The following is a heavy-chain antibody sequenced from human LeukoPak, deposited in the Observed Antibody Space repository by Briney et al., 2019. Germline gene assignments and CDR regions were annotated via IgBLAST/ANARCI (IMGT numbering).Heavy chain of an antibody. V-gene: IGHV3-74*01. Sequence: QSGGSLRLSCAASGFIFSSYWMHWVRHAPGKGLEWVSRINEDGSIITYADSVKGRFTISRDNAKNTLYLQMNSLGAEDTAVYYCVRDLILVWTPGDDFDYWGQGTLVTVSS. CDR3: VRDLILVWTPGDDFDY. J-gene: IGHJ4*02. D-gene: IGHD2-8*01. CDR2: INEDGSII. CDR1: GFIFSSYW.